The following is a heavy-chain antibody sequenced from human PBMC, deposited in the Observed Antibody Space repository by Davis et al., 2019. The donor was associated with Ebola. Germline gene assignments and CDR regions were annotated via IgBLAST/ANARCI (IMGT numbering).Heavy chain of an antibody. CDR1: GFTLTKYA. D-gene: IGHD6-19*01. Sequence: ASVKVSCKASGFTLTKYAIHWVRRAPGQRLEWMGWVHGGNGNTKYSQRFQGRVTITTDTSASTVYLDLTSLRSEDTAVFYCARASFGYNSGWYADYWGPGSLVTVSS. V-gene: IGHV1-3*01. CDR2: VHGGNGNT. J-gene: IGHJ4*02. CDR3: ARASFGYNSGWYADY.